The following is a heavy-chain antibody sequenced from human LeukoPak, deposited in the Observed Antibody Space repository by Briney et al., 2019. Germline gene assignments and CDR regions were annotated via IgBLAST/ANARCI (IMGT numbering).Heavy chain of an antibody. Sequence: QTGGSLRLSCAASGFTFSSYSMNWVRQAPGKGLEWVSGISGGGGDTYHADSVKGRVTIYRDNSKNTLYLQMNSLRAEDTAVYYCAKEMEAAGSTRGSFDYWGQGTLVTVSS. CDR2: ISGGGGDT. CDR3: AKEMEAAGSTRGSFDY. CDR1: GFTFSSYS. J-gene: IGHJ4*02. V-gene: IGHV3-23*01. D-gene: IGHD6-13*01.